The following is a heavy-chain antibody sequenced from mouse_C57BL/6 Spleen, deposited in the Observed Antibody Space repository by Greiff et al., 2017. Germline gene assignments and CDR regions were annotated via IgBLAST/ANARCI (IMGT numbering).Heavy chain of an antibody. CDR2: IDPSDSET. J-gene: IGHJ2*01. D-gene: IGHD1-1*01. CDR3: AREADYYGSSWGY. Sequence: QVQLQQPGAELVRPGSSVKLSCKASGYTFTSYWMHWVKQRPIQGLEWIGNIDPSDSETHYNQKFKDKATLTVDKSSSTAYMQLSSLTSEDSAVYCWAREADYYGSSWGYWGQGTTLTVSS. V-gene: IGHV1-52*01. CDR1: GYTFTSYW.